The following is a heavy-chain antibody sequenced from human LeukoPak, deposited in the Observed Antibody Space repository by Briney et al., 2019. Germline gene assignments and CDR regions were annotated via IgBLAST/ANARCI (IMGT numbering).Heavy chain of an antibody. D-gene: IGHD3-3*01. CDR3: ARVGGYYDFWSGYYGLDY. Sequence: SETLSLTCTVSGGSISSYYWSWIRQPPGKGLEWVGYIYYSGSTNYNPSLKSRVTISVDTSKNQFSLKLSSVTAADTAVYYCARVGGYYDFWSGYYGLDYWGQGTLVTVSS. J-gene: IGHJ4*02. CDR2: IYYSGST. V-gene: IGHV4-59*01. CDR1: GGSISSYY.